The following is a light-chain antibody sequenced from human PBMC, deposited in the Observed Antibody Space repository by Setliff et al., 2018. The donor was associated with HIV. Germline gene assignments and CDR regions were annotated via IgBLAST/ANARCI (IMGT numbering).Light chain of an antibody. CDR2: EVS. CDR1: SSDVGSYNY. CDR3: GSFTTTTTLV. Sequence: QSALTQPASVSGSPGQSITISCTGTSSDVGSYNYVSWYQQHPGQAPKLMISEVSNRPSGVSNRFSGSKSDNTASLTISGLQAEDEADYFCGSFTTTTTLVFGTGTKVTVL. V-gene: IGLV2-14*01. J-gene: IGLJ1*01.